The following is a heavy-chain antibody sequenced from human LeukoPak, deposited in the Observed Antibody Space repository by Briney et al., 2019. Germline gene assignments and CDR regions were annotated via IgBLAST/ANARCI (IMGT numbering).Heavy chain of an antibody. CDR2: INSDGSST. Sequence: GGSLRLSCAASGFTFSSYWMHWVRQAPGKGLVWVSRINSDGSSTSYADSVKGRFTISRDNAKNTLYLQTNSLRAEDTAVYYCARLEYYYDSSGYYGYWGQGTLVTVSS. D-gene: IGHD3-22*01. J-gene: IGHJ4*02. CDR3: ARLEYYYDSSGYYGY. CDR1: GFTFSSYW. V-gene: IGHV3-74*01.